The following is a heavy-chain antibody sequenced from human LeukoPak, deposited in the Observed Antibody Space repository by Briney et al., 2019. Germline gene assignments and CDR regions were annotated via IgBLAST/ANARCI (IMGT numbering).Heavy chain of an antibody. CDR3: ARSGYWGSSFDY. Sequence: GGSLRLSCAASGFTFSSYSMNWVRQAPGKGQEWVSYISSSTSTVYHADSVKGRFTLSRDNAKKSLYLQMNSLRAEDTAVYYCARSGYWGSSFDYWGQGTLVTVSS. V-gene: IGHV3-48*01. CDR2: ISSSTSTV. J-gene: IGHJ4*02. CDR1: GFTFSSYS. D-gene: IGHD7-27*01.